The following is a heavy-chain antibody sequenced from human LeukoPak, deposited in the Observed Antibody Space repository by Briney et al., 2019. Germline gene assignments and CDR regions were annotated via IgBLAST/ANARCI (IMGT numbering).Heavy chain of an antibody. J-gene: IGHJ4*02. D-gene: IGHD1-26*01. Sequence: QPGGSPRLSCAASGFTFSSYWMHWVRQAPGKGLVWVSRINSDGSSTSYADSVKGRFTISRDNAKNTLYLQMDSLRAEDTAMYYCARGTGSYYSLGYWGQGTLVTVSS. CDR3: ARGTGSYYSLGY. CDR2: INSDGSST. CDR1: GFTFSSYW. V-gene: IGHV3-74*01.